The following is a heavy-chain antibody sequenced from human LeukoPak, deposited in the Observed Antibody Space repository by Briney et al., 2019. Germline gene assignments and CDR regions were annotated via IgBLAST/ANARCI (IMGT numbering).Heavy chain of an antibody. CDR3: ARVDRYCSGTNCYAPHGY. CDR1: GYTFTSYD. V-gene: IGHV1-8*01. Sequence: ASVKVSCKASGYTFTSYDINWVRQVAGHGLEWMGWMNPNSGNTGYAQKFQGRVTMTRDTSITTAYVELSSLRSEDTAMYYCARVDRYCSGTNCYAPHGYWGQGTLVTVSS. CDR2: MNPNSGNT. D-gene: IGHD2-2*01. J-gene: IGHJ4*02.